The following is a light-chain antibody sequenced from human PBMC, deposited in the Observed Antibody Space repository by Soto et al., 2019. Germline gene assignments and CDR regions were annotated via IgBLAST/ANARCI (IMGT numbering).Light chain of an antibody. V-gene: IGKV3-11*01. J-gene: IGKJ4*01. CDR3: QHRRNWT. CDR1: QSVSSY. Sequence: EIVLTQSPATLSLSPGERATLSCRASQSVSSYLAWYQQKPGQAPRLLIYDASNRATGIPARFSGSESGTDFTPTISSLEPEDFAVYYCQHRRNWTFGGGTKVEIK. CDR2: DAS.